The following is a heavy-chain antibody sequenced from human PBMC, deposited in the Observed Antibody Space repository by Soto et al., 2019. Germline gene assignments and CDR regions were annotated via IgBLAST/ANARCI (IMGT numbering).Heavy chain of an antibody. Sequence: QVTLKESGPVLVKPTETLTLTCTVSGFSLSNARMGVSWIRQPPGKALEWLAHIFSNDEKSYSTSLKSRLTSSTDTSKSQVVLTMTNMDPVDTATYYCTSYCGGDCFTFDYWGQGTLVTVSS. CDR2: IFSNDEK. V-gene: IGHV2-26*01. CDR1: GFSLSNARMG. CDR3: TSYCGGDCFTFDY. D-gene: IGHD2-21*02. J-gene: IGHJ4*02.